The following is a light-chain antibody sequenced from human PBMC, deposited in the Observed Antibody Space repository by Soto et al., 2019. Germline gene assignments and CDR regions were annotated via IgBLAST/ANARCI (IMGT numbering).Light chain of an antibody. J-gene: IGLJ2*01. CDR1: RSNIGAGYA. V-gene: IGLV1-40*01. CDR2: DNT. CDR3: HSYDTSLSASV. Sequence: QAVVTQPPSVSGAPGQRVTISCTGSRSNIGAGYAVHWYQQLPGTAPKLLIYDNTNRPSGVPDRFSASESGTSASLAITGLQSEDEADYYCHSYDTSLSASVFGGGTKLTVL.